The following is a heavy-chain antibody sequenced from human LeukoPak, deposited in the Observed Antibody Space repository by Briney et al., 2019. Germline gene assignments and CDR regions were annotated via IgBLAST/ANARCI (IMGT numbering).Heavy chain of an antibody. Sequence: GSSVKVSCKASGGTFSSYAINWVRQAPGQGLEWMGGIISDSGTTNYAQNFQGRVTISADESTTTAYTELSSLRSEDTAVYYCARALPDTAMVYWGQGTLVTVSS. CDR2: IISDSGTT. J-gene: IGHJ4*02. D-gene: IGHD5-18*01. CDR3: ARALPDTAMVY. CDR1: GGTFSSYA. V-gene: IGHV1-69*01.